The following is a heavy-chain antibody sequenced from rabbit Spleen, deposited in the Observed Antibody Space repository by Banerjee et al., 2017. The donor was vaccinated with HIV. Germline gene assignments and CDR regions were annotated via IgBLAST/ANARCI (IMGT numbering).Heavy chain of an antibody. Sequence: LEESGGGLVQPEGSLTLTCKASGFSFSSSDYISWVRQAPGKGLEWIGIIYAAKGSTDYASWVNGRFTISSDNAQSTVDLKMTSLTAADTATYFCARAIVPWLGLTRLDLWGQGTLVTVS. CDR3: ARAIVPWLGLTRLDL. CDR1: GFSFSSSDY. D-gene: IGHD4-1*01. CDR2: IYAAKGST. V-gene: IGHV1S43*01. J-gene: IGHJ3*01.